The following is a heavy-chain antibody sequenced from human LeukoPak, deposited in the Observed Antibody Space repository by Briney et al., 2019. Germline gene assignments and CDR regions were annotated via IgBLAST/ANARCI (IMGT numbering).Heavy chain of an antibody. CDR1: GFTFSSYA. Sequence: GGSLRLSCAASGFTFSSYAMSWVRQAPGKGLEWVSAISGSGGSTYYADSVKGRFTIPRNTSISTAYMELSSLRSEDTAVNYCAGQLGIRTGGFDYWGQGTLVTVSS. D-gene: IGHD7-27*01. V-gene: IGHV3-23*01. CDR2: ISGSGGST. J-gene: IGHJ4*02. CDR3: AGQLGIRTGGFDY.